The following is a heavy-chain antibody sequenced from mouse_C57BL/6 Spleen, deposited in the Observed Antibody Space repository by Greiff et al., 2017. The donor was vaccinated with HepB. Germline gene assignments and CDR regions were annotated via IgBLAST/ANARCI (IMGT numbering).Heavy chain of an antibody. CDR3: ARGYGRDYFDY. CDR2: ISDGGSYT. V-gene: IGHV5-4*03. Sequence: EVKLVDSGGGLVKPGGSLKLSCAASGFTFSSYAMSWVRQTPEKRLEWVATISDGGSYTYYPDNVKGRFTISRDNAKNNLYLQMSHLESEDTAMYYCARGYGRDYFDYWGQGTTLTVSS. CDR1: GFTFSSYA. J-gene: IGHJ2*01. D-gene: IGHD1-1*01.